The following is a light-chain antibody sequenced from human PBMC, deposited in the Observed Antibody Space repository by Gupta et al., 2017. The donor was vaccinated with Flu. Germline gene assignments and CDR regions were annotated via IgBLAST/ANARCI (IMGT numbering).Light chain of an antibody. V-gene: IGKV1-5*03. CDR2: KAS. CDR3: QQYNNYPWT. Sequence: GDRITITSRASQSISSSLALYQQKSGKAPKLLIYKASSLESGVPSRFIGSGSWTEFTLTISSLQPDDFATYYCQQYNNYPWTFGQGTKVEIK. CDR1: QSISSS. J-gene: IGKJ1*01.